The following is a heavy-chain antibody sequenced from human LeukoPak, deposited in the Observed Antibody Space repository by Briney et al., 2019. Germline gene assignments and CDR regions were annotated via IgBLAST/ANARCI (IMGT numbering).Heavy chain of an antibody. CDR3: AKDAYGGATFFYYMDV. J-gene: IGHJ6*03. CDR2: ISWNSGNI. V-gene: IGHV3-9*01. CDR1: GFTFDDYA. D-gene: IGHD2/OR15-2a*01. Sequence: GESLRLSCAGSGFTFDDYAMHWVRQPPGKGLEWVSGISWNSGNIAYADFVGGRFTISRDNAKNSLSLQMNSLSDEDTAVYYCAKDAYGGATFFYYMDVWGKGTTVTVSS.